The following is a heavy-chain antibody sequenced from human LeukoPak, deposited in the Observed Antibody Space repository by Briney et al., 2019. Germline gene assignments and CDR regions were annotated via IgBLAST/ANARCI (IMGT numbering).Heavy chain of an antibody. J-gene: IGHJ4*02. CDR2: MNPNSGNT. V-gene: IGHV1-8*01. D-gene: IGHD3-9*01. CDR3: ARVRLRYFDWSVRYYFDY. Sequence: ASVKVSCKASGYTFTSYDINWVRQATGQGLEWMGWMNPNSGNTGYAQKFQGRVTMTRNTSISTAYMELSSLRSEDTAVYYCARVRLRYFDWSVRYYFDYWGQGTLVTVSS. CDR1: GYTFTSYD.